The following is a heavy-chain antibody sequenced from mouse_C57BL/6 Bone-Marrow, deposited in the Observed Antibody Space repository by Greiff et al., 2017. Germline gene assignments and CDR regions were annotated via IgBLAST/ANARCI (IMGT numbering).Heavy chain of an antibody. D-gene: IGHD1-1*01. CDR3: AGTTVVGDWYFDV. J-gene: IGHJ1*03. Sequence: VHVKQSGPELVKPGASVKISCKASGYSFTGYYMHWVKQSHGNILDWIGYIYPYNGVSSYTQKFKGKATLTVDKSSSTAYMELRNLTSEDSAVYYCAGTTVVGDWYFDVWGTGTTVTVSS. CDR2: IYPYNGVS. CDR1: GYSFTGYY. V-gene: IGHV1-31*01.